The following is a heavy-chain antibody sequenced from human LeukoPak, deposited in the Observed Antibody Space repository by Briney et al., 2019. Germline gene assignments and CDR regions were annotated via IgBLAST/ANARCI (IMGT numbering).Heavy chain of an antibody. J-gene: IGHJ6*02. CDR2: ILYDGSNK. CDR3: AKDPRYSSGWYSVGSYSGMGV. CDR1: GFSFSSYG. V-gene: IGHV3-30*18. D-gene: IGHD6-19*01. Sequence: GGSLRLSCAPSGFSFSSYGMHWVRQAPGKGLGWVAVILYDGSNKYYADSVKGRFTIPRDNSKNTLYLQMNSLRAEDTAVYYCAKDPRYSSGWYSVGSYSGMGVWGQGTTVTVSS.